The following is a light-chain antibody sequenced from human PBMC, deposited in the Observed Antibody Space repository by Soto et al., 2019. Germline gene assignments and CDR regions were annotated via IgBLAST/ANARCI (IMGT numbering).Light chain of an antibody. Sequence: QSVLTQPASVSGSPGQSITISCTGTSSDVGGHNFVSWYQHHPGKAPKLMIYEVSNRPSGVSTRFSGSKSGNTASLTIAGLQAEDEADYFCSSYTRSSTPYVFGSGTKLTVL. CDR3: SSYTRSSTPYV. J-gene: IGLJ1*01. CDR1: SSDVGGHNF. CDR2: EVS. V-gene: IGLV2-14*01.